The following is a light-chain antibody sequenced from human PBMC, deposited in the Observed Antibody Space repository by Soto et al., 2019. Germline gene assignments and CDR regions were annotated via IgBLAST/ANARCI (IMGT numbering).Light chain of an antibody. CDR2: EVS. V-gene: IGLV2-14*01. CDR3: SSYTSSTTLV. J-gene: IGLJ1*01. Sequence: QSALTQPASMSGSPGQSITISCTGTSSDVGGYKYVSWYQQHPGKAPKLMIYEVSNRPSGVSNRFFGPKSGNTASLTISGLQAEDEADYYCSSYTSSTTLVFGTGTKLTVL. CDR1: SSDVGGYKY.